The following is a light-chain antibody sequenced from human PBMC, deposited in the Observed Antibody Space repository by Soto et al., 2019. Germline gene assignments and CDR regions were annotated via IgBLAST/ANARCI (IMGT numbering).Light chain of an antibody. CDR2: GAS. J-gene: IGKJ1*01. CDR1: QTISSS. Sequence: ELVLTQSPGTLSLSPGERATLSCRASQTISSSFLAWYQQKPGQAPRLLMYGASTRASGIPARFSGSGSGTEFTLTISSLQSEDFAIYYCQQYNNWPRTCGQGTKVDIK. CDR3: QQYNNWPRT. V-gene: IGKV3-15*01.